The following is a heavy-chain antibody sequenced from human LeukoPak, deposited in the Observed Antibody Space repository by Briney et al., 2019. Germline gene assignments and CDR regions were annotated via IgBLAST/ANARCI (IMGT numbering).Heavy chain of an antibody. CDR3: AREAYYDSSGYDY. CDR1: GFTFRSYW. CDR2: IKQDGSEK. Sequence: GALRLSCAASGFTFRSYWMSWVRQAPGKGLEWVANIKQDGSEKYYADSVKGRFTISRDKAKNSLYLQMNSLRAEDTAVYYCAREAYYDSSGYDYWGQGTLVTVSS. D-gene: IGHD3-22*01. V-gene: IGHV3-7*01. J-gene: IGHJ4*02.